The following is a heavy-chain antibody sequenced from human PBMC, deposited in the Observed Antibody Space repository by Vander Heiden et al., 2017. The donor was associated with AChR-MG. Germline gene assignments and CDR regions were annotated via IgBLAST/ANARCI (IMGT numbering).Heavy chain of an antibody. Sequence: EVQLLESGGGLVQPGGSLRHSCAASGVTFSSHAMSWVRPDPGKGLEWVSAISGSGGSTSYADSEKGRFTSSMDNSKNTLYLQTNSLRAEDTAVYYCAKGGILLGGFDIWGQGTMVTVSS. J-gene: IGHJ3*02. D-gene: IGHD6-13*01. CDR1: GVTFSSHA. V-gene: IGHV3-23*01. CDR3: AKGGILLGGFDI. CDR2: ISGSGGST.